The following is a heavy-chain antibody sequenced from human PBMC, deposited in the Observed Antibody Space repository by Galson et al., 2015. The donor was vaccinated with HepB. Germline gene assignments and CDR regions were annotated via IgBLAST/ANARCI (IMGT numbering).Heavy chain of an antibody. Sequence: SLRLSCAASGFSFFNYWMSWVRQAPGKGLEWVANIKQVGSEKFYVDSVKGRFTISRDNAKNSLFLQMDSLRAEDTAVYYCTRSNYDGKRLEYWGQGTLVTVSS. CDR3: TRSNYDGKRLEY. D-gene: IGHD3-22*01. V-gene: IGHV3-7*01. CDR1: GFSFFNYW. J-gene: IGHJ4*02. CDR2: IKQVGSEK.